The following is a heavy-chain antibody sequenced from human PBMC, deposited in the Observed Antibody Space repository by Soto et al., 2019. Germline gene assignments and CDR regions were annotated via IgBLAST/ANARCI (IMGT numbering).Heavy chain of an antibody. V-gene: IGHV1-18*01. Sequence: ASVKVSCKASGHAFTSYGISWVRQAPGQGLEWMGWISAYNGNRNYAQKLQGRVTKTTDTSTSTAYMELRSLRSVDTAVYYCAREVGGYFDPWGQGTLVTVSS. CDR1: GHAFTSYG. D-gene: IGHD1-1*01. J-gene: IGHJ5*02. CDR2: ISAYNGNR. CDR3: AREVGGYFDP.